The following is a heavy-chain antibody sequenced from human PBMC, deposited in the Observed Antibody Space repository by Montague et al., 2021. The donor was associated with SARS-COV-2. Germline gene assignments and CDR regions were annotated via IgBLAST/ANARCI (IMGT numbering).Heavy chain of an antibody. J-gene: IGHJ4*02. CDR2: IFYIGSS. D-gene: IGHD1-26*01. Sequence: TLSLTCSVSGGSISSANYYWSWIRQHPGKGLEFIGYIFYIGSSFSNRSLKSRLTISVDTSKNRFSLRLSSVTAADTAIYFCASQSGSYYNYFDLWGQGTLVTVSS. CDR3: ASQSGSYYNYFDL. V-gene: IGHV4-31*03. CDR1: GGSISSANYY.